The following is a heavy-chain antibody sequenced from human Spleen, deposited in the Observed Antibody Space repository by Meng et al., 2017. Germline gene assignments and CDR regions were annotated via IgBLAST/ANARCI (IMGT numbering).Heavy chain of an antibody. V-gene: IGHV3-11*04. CDR3: ARDLRVATPSFLDY. D-gene: IGHD5-12*01. J-gene: IGHJ4*02. CDR2: ISSSGSTI. Sequence: GESLKISCAGSGFTFSDYYMSWIRQAPGKGLEWVSYISSSGSTIYYADSVKGRFTISRDNAKNSLYVQMNSLRAEDTAVYYCARDLRVATPSFLDYWGQGTLVTVSS. CDR1: GFTFSDYY.